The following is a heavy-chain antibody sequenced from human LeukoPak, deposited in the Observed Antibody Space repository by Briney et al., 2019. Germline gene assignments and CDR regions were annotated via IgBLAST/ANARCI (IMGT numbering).Heavy chain of an antibody. Sequence: SETLSLTCTVSGGSISSGDYYWSWIRQPPGKGLEWIGYIYYSGSTYYNPSLKSRVTISVDTSKNQFSLKLSSVTAADTAVYYCARYYYDSSGYYYPTFDYWGQGTLVTVSS. D-gene: IGHD3-22*01. CDR3: ARYYYDSSGYYYPTFDY. CDR2: IYYSGST. V-gene: IGHV4-30-4*01. CDR1: GGSISSGDYY. J-gene: IGHJ4*02.